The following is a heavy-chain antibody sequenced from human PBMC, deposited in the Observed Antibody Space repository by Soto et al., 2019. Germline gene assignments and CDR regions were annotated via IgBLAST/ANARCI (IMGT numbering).Heavy chain of an antibody. J-gene: IGHJ4*02. CDR1: GFTFSSYS. Sequence: EVQLVESGGGLVQPGGSLRLSCAASGFTFSSYSMNWVRQAPGKGLEWVSYISSSSSTIYYADSVKGRFTISRDNAKNSLYLQMNSLRAEDTAVYYCASLRVNYDIWTGKDYWGQGTLVTVSS. CDR2: ISSSSSTI. D-gene: IGHD3-9*01. V-gene: IGHV3-48*01. CDR3: ASLRVNYDIWTGKDY.